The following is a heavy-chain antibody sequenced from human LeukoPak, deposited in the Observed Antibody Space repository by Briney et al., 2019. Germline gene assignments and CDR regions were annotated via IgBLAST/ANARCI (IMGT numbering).Heavy chain of an antibody. Sequence: ASVKVSCKASGYTFTSYGISWVRQAPGQGLEWMGGIIPIFGTANYAQKFQGRVTITADKSTSTAYMELSSLRSEDTAVYHCARGRGYYYYMDVWGKGTTVTVSS. J-gene: IGHJ6*03. CDR3: ARGRGYYYYMDV. CDR1: GYTFTSYG. V-gene: IGHV1-69*06. D-gene: IGHD5-24*01. CDR2: IIPIFGTA.